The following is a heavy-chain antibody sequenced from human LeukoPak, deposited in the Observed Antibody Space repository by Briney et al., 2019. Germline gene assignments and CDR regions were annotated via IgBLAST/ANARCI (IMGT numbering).Heavy chain of an antibody. CDR3: TSPPPYYYDSSGYFGVDY. J-gene: IGHJ4*02. CDR2: ISSSSSYI. CDR1: GFTFSSYS. Sequence: GGSLRLSCAASGFTFSSYSMNWVRQAPGKGLEWVSSISSSSSYIYYADSVKGRFTISRDNAKNSLYLQMNSLKTEDTAVYYCTSPPPYYYDSSGYFGVDYWGQGTLVTVSS. V-gene: IGHV3-21*03. D-gene: IGHD3-22*01.